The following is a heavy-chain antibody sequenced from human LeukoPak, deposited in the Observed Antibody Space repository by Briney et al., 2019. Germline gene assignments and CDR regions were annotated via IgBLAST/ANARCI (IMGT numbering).Heavy chain of an antibody. V-gene: IGHV1-8*01. J-gene: IGHJ4*02. CDR1: GYTFTSYD. CDR2: MNPNSGNT. D-gene: IGHD4-17*01. Sequence: GASVKVSCKASGYTFTSYDINWVRQATGQGLEWMGWMNPNSGNTGCAQKFQGRVTMTRNTSISTAYMELSSPRSEDTAVYYCARAVRGVTTGPALYYFDYWGQGTLVTVSS. CDR3: ARAVRGVTTGPALYYFDY.